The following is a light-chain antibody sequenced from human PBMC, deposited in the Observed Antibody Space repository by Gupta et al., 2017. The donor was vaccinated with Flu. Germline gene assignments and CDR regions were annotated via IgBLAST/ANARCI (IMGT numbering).Light chain of an antibody. CDR2: QEN. CDR1: KLGAKY. Sequence: YGLTQPFSVSVSPGQTVSITCSGNKLGAKYVSWYPQKSGQYHLLVSYQENERPSGIPERFSGSSSGNTATLTIIGSQAMDEADYYWQAGDISTVFGGGTKLTVL. CDR3: QAGDISTV. J-gene: IGLJ2*01. V-gene: IGLV3-1*01.